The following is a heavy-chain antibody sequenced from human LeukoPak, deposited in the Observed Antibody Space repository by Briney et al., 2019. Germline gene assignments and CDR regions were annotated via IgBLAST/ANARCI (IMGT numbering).Heavy chain of an antibody. CDR1: GFTFSKYW. D-gene: IGHD6-19*01. CDR3: ATKQWLAPPPDS. CDR2: INTDRTVT. J-gene: IGHJ4*02. V-gene: IGHV3-74*01. Sequence: GGSLRLSCASSGFTFSKYWMLWVCPAPGKGLESVSRINTDRTVTTYSDSVKGRFTVSRDNDDNTMFLQMNSVRDEDTAVYYCATKQWLAPPPDSWGQGTPVTVSS.